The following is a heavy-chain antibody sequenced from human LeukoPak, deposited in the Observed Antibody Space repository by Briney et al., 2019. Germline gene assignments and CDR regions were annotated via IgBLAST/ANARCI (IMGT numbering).Heavy chain of an antibody. CDR3: ARAYYGDSDY. V-gene: IGHV1-18*01. J-gene: IGHJ4*02. CDR1: GYSFTSYG. D-gene: IGHD4-17*01. CDR2: ISAYNGNT. Sequence: GESLKISCKGSGYSFTSYGISWVRQAPGQGLEWMGWISAYNGNTNYAQKLQGRVTMTTDTSTSTAYMELRSLRSDDTAVYYCARAYYGDSDYWGQGTLVTVSS.